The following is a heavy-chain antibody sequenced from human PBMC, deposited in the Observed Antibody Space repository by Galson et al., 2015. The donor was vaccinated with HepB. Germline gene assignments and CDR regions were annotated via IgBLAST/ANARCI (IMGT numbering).Heavy chain of an antibody. J-gene: IGHJ4*02. CDR3: TRDRPPYYYDSSGYYLGIDY. D-gene: IGHD3-22*01. V-gene: IGHV3-49*03. CDR2: IRSKAYGGTT. Sequence: SLRLSCAASGFTFGDYALSWFRQAPGKGLEWVGFIRSKAYGGTTEYAASVKGRFTISRDDSKSIAYLQMNSLKTEDTAVYYCTRDRPPYYYDSSGYYLGIDYWGQGTLVTVSS. CDR1: GFTFGDYA.